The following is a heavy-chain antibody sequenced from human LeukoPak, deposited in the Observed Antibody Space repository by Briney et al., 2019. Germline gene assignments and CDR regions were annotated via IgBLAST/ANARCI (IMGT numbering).Heavy chain of an antibody. CDR3: ARLRFDFWSGYTHPYSDY. J-gene: IGHJ4*02. Sequence: PSETLSLTCAVYGGSFSGYYWSWIRQPPGKGLEWIGEINHSGSTNYNPSLKSRVTISVDTSKIQFSLKLNSVAATDTAVYFCARLRFDFWSGYTHPYSDYWGQGTLVTVSS. D-gene: IGHD3-3*01. CDR1: GGSFSGYY. CDR2: INHSGST. V-gene: IGHV4-34*01.